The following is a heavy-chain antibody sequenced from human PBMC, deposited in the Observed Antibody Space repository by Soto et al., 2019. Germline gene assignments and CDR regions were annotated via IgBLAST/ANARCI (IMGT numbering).Heavy chain of an antibody. Sequence: ASVKVSCKASGYTFTSYGISWVRQAPGQGLEWMGWISAYNGNTNYAQKVQGRVTMTTETSTNIVYMELRSLRSDDTAVYYCARDDPTQYCSSTTCRGGFDDRGQGTLVTVSS. J-gene: IGHJ4*02. CDR3: ARDDPTQYCSSTTCRGGFDD. CDR2: ISAYNGNT. D-gene: IGHD2-2*01. CDR1: GYTFTSYG. V-gene: IGHV1-18*01.